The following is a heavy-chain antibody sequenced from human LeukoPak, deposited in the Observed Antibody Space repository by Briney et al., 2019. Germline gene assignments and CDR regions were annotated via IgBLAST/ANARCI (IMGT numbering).Heavy chain of an antibody. CDR2: IYYSGST. J-gene: IGHJ5*02. Sequence: SETLSLTCTVSGGSISSSNYYWGWIRQPPGKGLEWIGSIYYSGSTYYNPSLKSRVTISVDTSKNQFSLKLSSVTAADTAVYYCARCLWFGELLFWFDPWGHGTLVTVSS. D-gene: IGHD3-10*01. V-gene: IGHV4-39*01. CDR3: ARCLWFGELLFWFDP. CDR1: GGSISSSNYY.